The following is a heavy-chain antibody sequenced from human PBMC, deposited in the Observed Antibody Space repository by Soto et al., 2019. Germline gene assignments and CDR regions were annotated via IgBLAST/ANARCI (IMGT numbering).Heavy chain of an antibody. CDR2: IYPGDSDT. CDR1: GYSFTSYW. J-gene: IGHJ6*02. Sequence: PGESLKISCKGSGYSFTSYWNGWVRQMPGKGLEWMGIIYPGDSDTRYSPSFQGQVTISADKSISTAYLQWSSLKASDTAMYYCARNGVNYYYGMDVWGQGTTVTVSS. V-gene: IGHV5-51*01. CDR3: ARNGVNYYYGMDV.